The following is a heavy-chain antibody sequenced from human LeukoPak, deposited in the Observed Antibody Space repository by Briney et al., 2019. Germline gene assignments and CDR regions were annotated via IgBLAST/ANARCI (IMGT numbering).Heavy chain of an antibody. CDR2: ISYDGSNK. J-gene: IGHJ4*02. CDR3: AGRRDGFMPVIDY. V-gene: IGHV3-30-3*01. D-gene: IGHD5-24*01. Sequence: SGGSLRLSCAASGFTFSSYAMHWVRQAPGKGLEWVAVISYDGSNKYYADSVKGRFTISRDNAKNSLYLQMNSLRVEDTAAYFCAGRRDGFMPVIDYWGQGTQVTVSS. CDR1: GFTFSSYA.